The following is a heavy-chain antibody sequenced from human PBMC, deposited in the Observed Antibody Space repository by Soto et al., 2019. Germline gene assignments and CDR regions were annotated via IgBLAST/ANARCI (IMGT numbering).Heavy chain of an antibody. CDR2: ISSSSSYI. V-gene: IGHV3-21*01. CDR3: ARDLTRLYFDY. D-gene: IGHD3-3*01. J-gene: IGHJ4*02. CDR1: GFTFSSYS. Sequence: GGSLRLSCAASGFTFSSYSMNWVRQAPGKRLEWVSSISSSSSYIYYADPVKGRFTISRDNAKNSLYLQMNSLRAEDTAVYYCARDLTRLYFDYWGQGTLVTVSS.